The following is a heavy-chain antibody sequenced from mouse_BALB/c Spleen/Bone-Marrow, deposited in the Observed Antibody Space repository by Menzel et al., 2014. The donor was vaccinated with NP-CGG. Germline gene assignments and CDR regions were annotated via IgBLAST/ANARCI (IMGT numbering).Heavy chain of an antibody. J-gene: IGHJ4*01. D-gene: IGHD2-10*01. CDR1: GYTFSSYW. Sequence: QVQLQQPGAELMKPGASMKISCKATGYTFSSYWIEWVKQRPGHGLEWIGEILPGSGSTNYNERFKGKATFTVDTSSNTAYMQLSSLTSEDSAVYYCARAYYVNYDAMDYWGQGTSVTVSS. CDR3: ARAYYVNYDAMDY. CDR2: ILPGSGST. V-gene: IGHV1-9*01.